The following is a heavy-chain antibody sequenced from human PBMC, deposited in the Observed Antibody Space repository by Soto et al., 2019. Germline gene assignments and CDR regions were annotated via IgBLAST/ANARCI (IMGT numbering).Heavy chain of an antibody. J-gene: IGHJ4*02. V-gene: IGHV4-34*01. CDR2: INHSGST. CDR1: GGSFSGYY. Sequence: SETLSLTCAVYGGSFSGYYWSWIRQPPGKGLEWIGEINHSGSTNYNPSLKSRVTISVDTSKNQFSLKLSSVTAADTAVYYCARGLNYYDSSGYYYFDYWGQGTRVTVSS. CDR3: ARGLNYYDSSGYYYFDY. D-gene: IGHD3-22*01.